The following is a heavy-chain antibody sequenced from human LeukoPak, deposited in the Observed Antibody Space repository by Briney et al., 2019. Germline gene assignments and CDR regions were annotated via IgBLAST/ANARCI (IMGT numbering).Heavy chain of an antibody. CDR3: AREGQQQLGYFDY. CDR1: GGTFSSYA. D-gene: IGHD6-13*01. J-gene: IGHJ4*02. CDR2: IIPIFGTA. Sequence: GASVKVSCKASGGTFSSYAISWVRQAPGQGLEWMGGIIPIFGTANYAQKFQGRVTITADESTSTAYMELSSLRSEDTAVYYCAREGQQQLGYFDYWGQGTLVTVSS. V-gene: IGHV1-69*13.